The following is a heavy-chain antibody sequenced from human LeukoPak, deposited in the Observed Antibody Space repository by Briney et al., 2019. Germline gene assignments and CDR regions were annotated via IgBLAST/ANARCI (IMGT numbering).Heavy chain of an antibody. D-gene: IGHD5-18*01. CDR1: GYSISSGYY. CDR3: ARRGYGYRPDAFDI. J-gene: IGHJ3*02. CDR2: IYHSGST. V-gene: IGHV4-38-2*01. Sequence: PSETLSLTCSVSGYSISSGYYWGWIRQPPGKGLEWIGSIYHSGSTYYNPSLKSRVTISVDTSKNQFSLKLNSVTAADTALYYCARRGYGYRPDAFDIWGQGTMVTVSS.